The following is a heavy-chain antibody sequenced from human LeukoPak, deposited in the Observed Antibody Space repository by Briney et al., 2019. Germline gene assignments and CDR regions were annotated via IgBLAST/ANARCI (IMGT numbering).Heavy chain of an antibody. CDR3: AGRLWRRDGYNLSAFDI. V-gene: IGHV4-59*01. Sequence: SETLSLTCTVSGGSISSYYWNWIRQPPGKGLEWIGYIYYSGSTNYNPSLKSRVTISVDTSKNQFSLKLSSVAAADTAVYYCAGRLWRRDGYNLSAFDIWGQGTMVTVSS. CDR1: GGSISSYY. J-gene: IGHJ3*02. D-gene: IGHD5-24*01. CDR2: IYYSGST.